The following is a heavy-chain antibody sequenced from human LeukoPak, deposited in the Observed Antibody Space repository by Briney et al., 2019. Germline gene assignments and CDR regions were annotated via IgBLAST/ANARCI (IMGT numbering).Heavy chain of an antibody. V-gene: IGHV1-18*01. CDR3: ARVKGSRGVVVTAPSN. J-gene: IGHJ4*02. CDR2: ISGYNGYT. CDR1: GYIFSNFG. Sequence: ASVKVSCKASGYIFSNFGINWVRQAPAQGLEWMGWISGYNGYTKYAQKLQGRVTMTTDTSTSTAHMELRSLRSDDTAVYYCARVKGSRGVVVTAPSNWGQGTLVTVSS. D-gene: IGHD2-21*02.